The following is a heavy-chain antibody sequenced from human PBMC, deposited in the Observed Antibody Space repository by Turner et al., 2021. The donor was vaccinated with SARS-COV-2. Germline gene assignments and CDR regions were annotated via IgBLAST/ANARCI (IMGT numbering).Heavy chain of an antibody. J-gene: IGHJ4*02. CDR1: GFTVSSNY. V-gene: IGHV3-53*01. CDR3: ARDYGDYYFDY. D-gene: IGHD4-17*01. Sequence: EVQLVESGGGLIQPGGSLRPSCAASGFTVSSNYMSWVRQGPGKGLECVSVIYSGGSTYYADSVKGRFTISRDNSKNTLYLQMNSLRAEDTAVYYCARDYGDYYFDYWGQGTLVTVSS. CDR2: IYSGGST.